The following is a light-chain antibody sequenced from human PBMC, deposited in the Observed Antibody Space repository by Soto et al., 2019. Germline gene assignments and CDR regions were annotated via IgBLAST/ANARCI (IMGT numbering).Light chain of an antibody. CDR2: EAS. J-gene: IGKJ1*01. CDR1: QSISSW. CDR3: QQYNSDSRTT. V-gene: IGKV1-5*01. Sequence: DIQMTQSPSTLSASVGDRVTITCRARQSISSWLAWYQQKPGKAPKLLIYEASSLESGVPARFSGSGSGTEFTLTISSLQPDDFATYDCQQYNSDSRTTFGQGTKVEIK.